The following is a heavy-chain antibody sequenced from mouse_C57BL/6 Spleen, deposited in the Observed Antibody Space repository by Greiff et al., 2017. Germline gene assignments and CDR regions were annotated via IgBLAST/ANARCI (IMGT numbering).Heavy chain of an antibody. J-gene: IGHJ2*01. D-gene: IGHD2-4*01. CDR2: IYPGSGST. V-gene: IGHV1-55*01. CDR3: ARSEDYDGLLDY. CDR1: GYTFTSYW. Sequence: VQLQQPGAELVKPGASVKMSCKASGYTFTSYWITWVKQRPGQGLEWIGDIYPGSGSTNYNEKFKSKATLTVDTSSSTAYMQLSRLTSEDSAVYYCARSEDYDGLLDYWGQGTTLTVSS.